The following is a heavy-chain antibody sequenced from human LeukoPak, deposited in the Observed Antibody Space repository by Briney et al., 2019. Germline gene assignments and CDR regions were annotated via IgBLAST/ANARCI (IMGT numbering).Heavy chain of an antibody. CDR3: ASVIQYYYGSGSPMDV. Sequence: GGSLRLSCAASGFTFSSYEMNWVRQAPGKGLEWVSYISSSGSTIYYADSVKGRFTISRDNAKNSLYLQMNSLRAEDTAVYYCASVIQYYYGSGSPMDVWGKGTTVTVSS. V-gene: IGHV3-48*03. CDR2: ISSSGSTI. J-gene: IGHJ6*03. CDR1: GFTFSSYE. D-gene: IGHD3-10*01.